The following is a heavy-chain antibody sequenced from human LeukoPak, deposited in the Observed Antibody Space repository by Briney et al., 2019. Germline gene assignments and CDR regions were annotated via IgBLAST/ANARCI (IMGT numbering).Heavy chain of an antibody. CDR1: GFTFSSYS. CDR3: ARDVTSELVKMFDF. J-gene: IGHJ4*02. Sequence: GVSLRLSWAVSGFTFSSYSMNWVRHAPRKWLQWVSSIISSISYIYYADSVKGRFTIYRDHAKTSLYLQMNSLRAEDTAVYYCARDVTSELVKMFDFCGQRTLVTVSS. V-gene: IGHV3-21*01. CDR2: IISSISYI. D-gene: IGHD1-1*01.